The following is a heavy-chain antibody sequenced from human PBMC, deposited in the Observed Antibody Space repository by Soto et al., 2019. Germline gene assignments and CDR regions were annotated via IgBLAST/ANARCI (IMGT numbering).Heavy chain of an antibody. CDR2: MNPNSGNT. V-gene: IGHV1-8*01. CDR3: ARSRRIAAAGRWSDP. CDR1: GYTFTSYD. J-gene: IGHJ5*02. D-gene: IGHD6-13*01. Sequence: ASVKVSCKACGYTFTSYDSNWVRQATGQGLEWMGWMNPNSGNTGYAQKFQGRVTMTRNTSISTAYMELSSLRSEDTAVYYCARSRRIAAAGRWSDPWGEGTRATVSS.